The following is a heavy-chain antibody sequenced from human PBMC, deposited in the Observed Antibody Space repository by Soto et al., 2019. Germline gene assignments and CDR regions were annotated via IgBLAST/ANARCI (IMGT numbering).Heavy chain of an antibody. V-gene: IGHV3-23*01. CDR1: GFTFSSYA. CDR2: ISGSGGST. Sequence: GGSLRLSCAASGFTFSSYAMSWVRQAPGKGLEWVSAISGSGGSTYYADSVKGRFTISRDNSKNTLYLQMNSLRAEDTAVYYCAKDRIAGTIFGVVTLDYWGQGTLVTVSS. J-gene: IGHJ4*02. D-gene: IGHD3-3*01. CDR3: AKDRIAGTIFGVVTLDY.